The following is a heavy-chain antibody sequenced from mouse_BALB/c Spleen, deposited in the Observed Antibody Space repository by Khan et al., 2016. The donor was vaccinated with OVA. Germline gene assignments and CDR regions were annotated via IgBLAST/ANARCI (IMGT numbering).Heavy chain of an antibody. V-gene: IGHV2-6-4*01. D-gene: IGHD2-14*01. CDR3: SRAYYRDEGYYAMGY. J-gene: IGHJ4*01. Sequence: QVQLQQSGPGLVAPSQSRSITCTVSGFSLSRYKIHWVRQPPGKGLEWLGMIWGGGSTDYNSNLKSRLSISKENSKNQVFLKMNSLQTDDSGMCHCSRAYYRDEGYYAMGYWGQGTLGNVSS. CDR1: GFSLSRYK. CDR2: IWGGGST.